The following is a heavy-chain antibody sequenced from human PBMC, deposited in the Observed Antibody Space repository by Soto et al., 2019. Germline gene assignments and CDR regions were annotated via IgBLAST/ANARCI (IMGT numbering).Heavy chain of an antibody. CDR2: IYYSGST. CDR1: GGSISSYY. CDR3: ARDPQRELVPFDY. V-gene: IGHV4-59*01. D-gene: IGHD6-6*01. J-gene: IGHJ4*02. Sequence: PSETLSLTCTVSGGSISSYYWSWIRQPPGKGLEWIGYIYYSGSTNYNPSLKSRVTISVDTSKNQFSLKLSSVTAADTAVYYCARDPQRELVPFDYWGQGTLVTVSS.